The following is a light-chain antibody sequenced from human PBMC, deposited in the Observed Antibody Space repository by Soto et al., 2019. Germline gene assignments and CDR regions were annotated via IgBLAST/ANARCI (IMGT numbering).Light chain of an antibody. Sequence: DIQMTQSPPTLSASVGDRVTITCRASQSIRHYLAWYQQMPGKAPKLLISGASTLQSGVPSRFSCSGSGTAFTLTISSLQPDDFGTYFCQHHNSYSQTFGQGTKVEIK. V-gene: IGKV1-5*01. J-gene: IGKJ1*01. CDR3: QHHNSYSQT. CDR2: GAS. CDR1: QSIRHY.